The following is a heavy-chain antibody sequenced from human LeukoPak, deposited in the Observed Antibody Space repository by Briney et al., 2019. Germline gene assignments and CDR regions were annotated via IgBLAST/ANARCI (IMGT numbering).Heavy chain of an antibody. CDR1: GFTFSSYS. CDR3: ARDETYCGADCSLDY. D-gene: IGHD2-21*01. Sequence: GGSLRLSCAASGFTFSSYSMNWVGQAPGKGLEWVSSISSSSTYIYYADSVKGRFTLSRDNAKNSLYLQVNSLRAEDTAVYYCARDETYCGADCSLDYWGQGTLVTVSS. J-gene: IGHJ4*02. V-gene: IGHV3-21*01. CDR2: ISSSSTYI.